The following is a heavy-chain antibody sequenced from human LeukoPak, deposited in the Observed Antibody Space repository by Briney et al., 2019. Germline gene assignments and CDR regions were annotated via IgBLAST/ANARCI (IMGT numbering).Heavy chain of an antibody. CDR1: GGSISSSSYY. Sequence: PSETLSLTCTVSGGSISSSSYYWGWIRQPPGKGLEWIGRIYYSGSTYYNPSLKSRVTISVDTSKNQFSLKLSSVTAADTAVYYCARQSDGYYYDSSGHQGWFDPWGQGTLVTVSS. CDR3: ARQSDGYYYDSSGHQGWFDP. D-gene: IGHD3-22*01. J-gene: IGHJ5*02. CDR2: IYYSGST. V-gene: IGHV4-39*01.